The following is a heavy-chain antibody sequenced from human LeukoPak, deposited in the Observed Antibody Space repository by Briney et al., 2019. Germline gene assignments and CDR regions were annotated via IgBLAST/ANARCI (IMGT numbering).Heavy chain of an antibody. J-gene: IGHJ4*02. CDR2: ISAYSGDT. V-gene: IGHV1-18*01. CDR3: ARDLASGDY. Sequence: ASVKVSCKASGYTFTSYGISWVRQAPGQGLEYMGWISAYSGDTNYATKYQDRDTITTNTYTSTVYMEMRNMRSDDTAVYYCARDLASGDYWGQGTLVTVSS. CDR1: GYTFTSYG. D-gene: IGHD3-10*01.